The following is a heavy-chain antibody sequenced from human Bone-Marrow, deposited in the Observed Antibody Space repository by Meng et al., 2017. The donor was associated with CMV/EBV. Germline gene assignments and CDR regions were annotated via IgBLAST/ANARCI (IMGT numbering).Heavy chain of an antibody. CDR1: GFTFTSSA. CDR3: AKDDTQETYYYGMDV. Sequence: GESLKISCAASGFTFTSSAMSWVRQAPGKGLEWVSSIDISGGSTYYADSVRGRFTISRDNSKNMLYLQMNSLRAEDTAVYYCAKDDTQETYYYGMDVWGQGTTVTVSS. CDR2: IDISGGST. J-gene: IGHJ6*02. V-gene: IGHV3-23*01.